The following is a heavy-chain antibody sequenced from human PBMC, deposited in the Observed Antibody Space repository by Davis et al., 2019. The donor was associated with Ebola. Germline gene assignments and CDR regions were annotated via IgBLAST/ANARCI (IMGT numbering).Heavy chain of an antibody. V-gene: IGHV3-23*01. D-gene: IGHD2/OR15-2a*01. CDR1: GFVFRNYV. CDR3: AKDNRNIWSEV. CDR2: LGTSADT. J-gene: IGHJ3*01. Sequence: GESLKISCAASGFVFRNYVMSWVRQAPGKGLEWVSTLGTSADTYYADSVKGRFTISRDNSKNTLYLLMNGLRVEDTAIYYCAKDNRNIWSEVWGQGTMVTVSS.